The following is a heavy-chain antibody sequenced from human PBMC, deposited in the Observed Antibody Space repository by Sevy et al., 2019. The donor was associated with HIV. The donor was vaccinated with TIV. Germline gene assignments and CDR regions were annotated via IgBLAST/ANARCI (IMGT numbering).Heavy chain of an antibody. CDR1: GFTFSNAW. CDR3: NAKFSG. Sequence: GGSLRLSCAASGFTFSNAWMSWVRQAPGKGLEWVGRIKSKNDGGTTDYAASVKGRFTISRDDSKKKLYLQMNSLKTEGTAVNYCNAKFSGWGQGTLVTVSS. D-gene: IGHD3-10*01. CDR2: IKSKNDGGTT. J-gene: IGHJ4*02. V-gene: IGHV3-15*01.